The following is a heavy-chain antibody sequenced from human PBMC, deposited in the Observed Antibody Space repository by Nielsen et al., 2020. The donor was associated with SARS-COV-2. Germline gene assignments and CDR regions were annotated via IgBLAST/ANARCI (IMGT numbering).Heavy chain of an antibody. CDR2: ISGSGGST. J-gene: IGHJ6*02. D-gene: IGHD2-2*01. CDR3: AKDRCSSTSCSKYYYYYGMDV. Sequence: GESLKISCAASGFTFSSYAMSWVRQAPGKGLEWVSAISGSGGSTYYADSVKGRFTISRDNSKNTLYLQMNSLRAEDTAVYYCAKDRCSSTSCSKYYYYYGMDVWGQGTTVTVSS. V-gene: IGHV3-23*01. CDR1: GFTFSSYA.